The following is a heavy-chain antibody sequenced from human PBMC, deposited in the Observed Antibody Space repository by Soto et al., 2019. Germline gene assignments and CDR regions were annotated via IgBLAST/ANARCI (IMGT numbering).Heavy chain of an antibody. Sequence: QVQRVQSGAEVKKPGSSVKVSCKASGGTFGSYAITWVRRAPGQGLEWLGGIIPILNSPAYAQKFKARVVITADEITNTAYMELNSLRFDDTAVYYCAREAPYCTSAACPKFYDMDVWGQGTTVTVAS. D-gene: IGHD2-8*02. V-gene: IGHV1-69*01. CDR3: AREAPYCTSAACPKFYDMDV. J-gene: IGHJ6*02. CDR1: GGTFGSYA. CDR2: IIPILNSP.